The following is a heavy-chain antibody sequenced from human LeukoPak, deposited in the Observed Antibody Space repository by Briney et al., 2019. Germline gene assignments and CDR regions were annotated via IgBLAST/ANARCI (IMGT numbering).Heavy chain of an antibody. V-gene: IGHV4-61*01. CDR2: IYYSGST. Sequence: PSQTLSLTCTVSGGSISSGSYYWSWIRQPPGKGLEWIGYIYYSGSTNYNPSLKSRVTISVDTSKNHFSLNLTSVTAADTAVYYCARGAPPQNWGQGALVTVSS. J-gene: IGHJ4*02. CDR1: GGSISSGSYY. CDR3: ARGAPPQN.